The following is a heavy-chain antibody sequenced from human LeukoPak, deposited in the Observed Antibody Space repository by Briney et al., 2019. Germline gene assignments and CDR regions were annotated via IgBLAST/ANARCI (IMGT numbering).Heavy chain of an antibody. Sequence: SETLSLTCAVYGGSFSGYYWSWIRQPPGKGLEWIGEINHSGSTNYNPSLKSRVTISVDTSKNQFSLKLSSVTAADTPVYYCARGLFDSWSLNFDYWGQGTLVTVSS. CDR3: ARGLFDSWSLNFDY. J-gene: IGHJ4*02. V-gene: IGHV4-34*01. D-gene: IGHD6-13*01. CDR1: GGSFSGYY. CDR2: INHSGST.